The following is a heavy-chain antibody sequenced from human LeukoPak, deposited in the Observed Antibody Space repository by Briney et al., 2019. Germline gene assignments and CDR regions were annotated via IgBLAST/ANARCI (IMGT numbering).Heavy chain of an antibody. D-gene: IGHD3-16*02. J-gene: IGHJ4*02. CDR1: GYTFTSYG. Sequence: ASVKVSCKASGYTFTSYGISWVRQAPGQGLEWMGWIRAYNGNTNYAQKLQGRVTMTTDTSTSTAYMELRSLRSDDTAVYYCARDSYASGGGGVIPYWGQGTLVTVSS. CDR2: IRAYNGNT. V-gene: IGHV1-18*01. CDR3: ARDSYASGGGGVIPY.